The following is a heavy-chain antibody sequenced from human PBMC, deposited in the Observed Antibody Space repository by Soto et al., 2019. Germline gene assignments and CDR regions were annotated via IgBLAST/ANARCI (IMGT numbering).Heavy chain of an antibody. J-gene: IGHJ6*03. CDR3: ARYCSGGSRRSYYYYYYMDV. CDR1: GYTFTSYG. CDR2: ISAYNGNT. D-gene: IGHD2-15*01. Sequence: QVQLVQSGAEVKKPGASVKVSCKASGYTFTSYGISWVRQAPGQGLEWMGWISAYNGNTNYAQKLQGRVTMTTDTSTCTAYMELRSLRSDDTAVYYCARYCSGGSRRSYYYYYYMDVWGKGTTVTVSS. V-gene: IGHV1-18*01.